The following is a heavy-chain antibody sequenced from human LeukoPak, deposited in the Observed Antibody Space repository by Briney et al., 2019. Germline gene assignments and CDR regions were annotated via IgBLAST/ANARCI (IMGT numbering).Heavy chain of an antibody. CDR3: ARDPRP. V-gene: IGHV3-30-3*01. Sequence: QPGRSLRLSCAASGFTFSSYAMHWVRQAPGKGLEWVAVISYDGSNKYYADSVKGRFTISRDNAKNSLYLQMNSLRAEDTAVYYCARDPRPWGQGTLVTVSS. CDR1: GFTFSSYA. J-gene: IGHJ5*02. CDR2: ISYDGSNK.